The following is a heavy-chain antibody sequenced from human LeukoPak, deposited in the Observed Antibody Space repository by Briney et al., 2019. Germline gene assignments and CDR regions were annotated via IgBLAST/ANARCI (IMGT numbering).Heavy chain of an antibody. J-gene: IGHJ6*02. Sequence: GRSLRLSCAASGFTFSSYGMHWVRQAPGKGLEWVAVISYDGSNKYYADSVKGRFTISRDNSKNTLYLQMSSLRAEDTAVYYCAKEGSRFIYYYYGMDVWGQGTTVTVSS. D-gene: IGHD3-10*01. V-gene: IGHV3-30*18. CDR2: ISYDGSNK. CDR1: GFTFSSYG. CDR3: AKEGSRFIYYYYGMDV.